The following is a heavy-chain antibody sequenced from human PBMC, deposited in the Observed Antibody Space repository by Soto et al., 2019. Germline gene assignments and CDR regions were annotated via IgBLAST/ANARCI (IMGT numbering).Heavy chain of an antibody. CDR3: ARAPARGECLDY. J-gene: IGHJ4*02. CDR2: IYYSGST. D-gene: IGHD2-21*01. Sequence: SETLSLTCTVSGGSISSGGYYWSWIRQHPGKGLEWIGYIYYSGSTYYNPSLKSRVTISVDTSKNQFSLKLSSVTAADTAVYYCARAPARGECLDYWGQGTLVTVSS. V-gene: IGHV4-31*03. CDR1: GGSISSGGYY.